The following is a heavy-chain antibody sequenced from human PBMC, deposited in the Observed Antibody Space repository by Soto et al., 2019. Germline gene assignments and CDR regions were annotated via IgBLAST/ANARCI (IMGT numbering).Heavy chain of an antibody. CDR2: IWYDGSNK. V-gene: IGHV3-33*01. Sequence: GGSLRLSCAASGFSFSNYGMHWVRQAPGKGLEWVAVIWYDGSNKYYADSVKGRFTISRDNSKNTLYLQMNSLRAEDTAVYYCARSEGYCSGGRCYYYYGMDVWGQGTTVTVSS. CDR3: ARSEGYCSGGRCYYYYGMDV. CDR1: GFSFSNYG. J-gene: IGHJ6*02. D-gene: IGHD2-15*01.